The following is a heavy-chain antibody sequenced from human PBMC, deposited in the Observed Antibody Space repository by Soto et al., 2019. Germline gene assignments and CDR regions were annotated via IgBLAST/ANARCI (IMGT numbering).Heavy chain of an antibody. V-gene: IGHV4-61*01. Sequence: PSETLSLTCTVPGGSVNIGTYYWSWIRQPPGKGLEWIGYIYYSGSTNYNPSLKSRVTISVDTSKNQFSLKLSSVTAADTAVYYCASDRGPSSGYYPYWFDPWGQGTLVTVSS. CDR3: ASDRGPSSGYYPYWFDP. D-gene: IGHD3-22*01. J-gene: IGHJ5*02. CDR1: GGSVNIGTYY. CDR2: IYYSGST.